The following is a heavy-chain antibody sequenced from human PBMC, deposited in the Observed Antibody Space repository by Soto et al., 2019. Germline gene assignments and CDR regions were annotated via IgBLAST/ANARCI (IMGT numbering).Heavy chain of an antibody. CDR3: ERDDARQQFGGNYYYILGA. CDR2: IMPVFATP. Sequence: VQLMQSGAEVKKPGSSVKVSCKASGGTFSTSAISWVRQAPGEGLEWVGGIMPVFATPDYAQKLQGRVILSAFESTNTAFLELTSLAPDDTTLYYRERDDARQQFGGNYYYILGAWGQGTEITVS. D-gene: IGHD2-2*01. J-gene: IGHJ6*01. V-gene: IGHV1-69*12. CDR1: GGTFSTSA.